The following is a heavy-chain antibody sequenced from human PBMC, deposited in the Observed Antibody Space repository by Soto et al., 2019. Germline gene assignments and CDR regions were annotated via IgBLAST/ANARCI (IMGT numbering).Heavy chain of an antibody. CDR2: INAGNGNT. CDR3: ARGASPLIDY. V-gene: IGHV1-3*01. J-gene: IGHJ4*02. CDR1: GYTFTSYA. Sequence: QVQLVQSGAEVKKPGASVKVSCKACGYTFTSYAMHWVRQAPGQRLEWMGWINAGNGNTKYSQKFQGRVTIIRDTSASTAYMELSSLRSEDTAVYCCARGASPLIDYWGQGTLVTVSS. D-gene: IGHD1-26*01.